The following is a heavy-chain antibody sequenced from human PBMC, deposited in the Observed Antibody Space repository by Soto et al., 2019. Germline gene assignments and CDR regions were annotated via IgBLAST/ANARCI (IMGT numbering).Heavy chain of an antibody. D-gene: IGHD1-26*01. CDR3: AKDQRPPIGVGATTGSGGMDV. CDR2: ISYDGSNK. CDR1: GFTFSSYG. J-gene: IGHJ6*02. Sequence: QVQLVESGGGVVQPGRSLRLSCAASGFTFSSYGMHWVRQAPGKGLEWVAVISYDGSNKYYADSVKGRFTISRDNSKNKLYLQMNSLRAEDTAVYYCAKDQRPPIGVGATTGSGGMDVWGQGTTVTVSS. V-gene: IGHV3-30*18.